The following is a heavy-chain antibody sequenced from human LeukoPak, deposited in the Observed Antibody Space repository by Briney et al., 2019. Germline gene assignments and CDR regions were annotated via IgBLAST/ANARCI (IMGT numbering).Heavy chain of an antibody. Sequence: GGSLRLSCAASGFTFSSYSMNWVRQAPGKGLEWVSSISSYSDYIYYADSVKGRFTISRDNAKNSLVLQMNSLRTEDTAVYYCARAGAETGGFYHMDVWGEGTTVTVSS. CDR3: ARAGAETGGFYHMDV. CDR2: ISSYSDYI. V-gene: IGHV3-21*04. CDR1: GFTFSSYS. D-gene: IGHD3-10*01. J-gene: IGHJ6*03.